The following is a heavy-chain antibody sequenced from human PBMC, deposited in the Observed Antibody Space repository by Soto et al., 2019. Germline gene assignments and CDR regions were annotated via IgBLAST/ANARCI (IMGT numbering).Heavy chain of an antibody. CDR3: ARHSRALTYYYGSGSLLWFDP. D-gene: IGHD3-10*01. CDR1: GGSISSSSYY. CDR2: IYYSGST. Sequence: SETLSLTCTVSGGSISSSSYYWGWIRQPPGKGLEWIGSIYYSGSTYYNPSLKSRVTISVDTSKNQFSLKLSSVTAADTAVYYCARHSRALTYYYGSGSLLWFDPWGQGTLVTVSS. J-gene: IGHJ5*02. V-gene: IGHV4-39*01.